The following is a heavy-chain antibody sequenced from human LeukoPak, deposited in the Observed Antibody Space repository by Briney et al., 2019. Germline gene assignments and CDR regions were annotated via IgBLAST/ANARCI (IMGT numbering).Heavy chain of an antibody. J-gene: IGHJ3*02. CDR3: ARSRVQLWFAAFDI. CDR2: IRQDGSEK. V-gene: IGHV3-7*01. CDR1: GFTFSSYW. D-gene: IGHD5-18*01. Sequence: GGSLRLSCAASGFTFSSYWMSWVRQAPGKGLEWVANIRQDGSEKYYVDSVKGRFTISRDNAKNSLYLQMNSLRAEDTAVYYCARSRVQLWFAAFDIWGQGTMVTVSS.